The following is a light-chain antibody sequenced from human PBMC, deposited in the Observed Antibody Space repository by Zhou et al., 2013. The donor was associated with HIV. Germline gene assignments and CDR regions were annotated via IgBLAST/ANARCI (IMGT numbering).Light chain of an antibody. J-gene: IGKJ3*01. CDR1: QSVDSNY. V-gene: IGKV3-20*01. CDR3: QQYGSSPFT. Sequence: EVVLTQSPGTLSLSPGDRATLSCRASQSVDSNYLAWYQQKPGQAPRLLIYGAASRATGIPDRFSGSGSGTDFTLTISRLEPEDFAVYYCQQYGSSPFTFGPGTKVDIK. CDR2: GAA.